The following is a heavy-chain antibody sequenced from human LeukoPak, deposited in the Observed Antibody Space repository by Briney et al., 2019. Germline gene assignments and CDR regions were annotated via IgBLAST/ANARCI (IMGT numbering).Heavy chain of an antibody. J-gene: IGHJ4*02. CDR2: MNPNSGNT. CDR1: GYTFTSYD. CDR3: ARGVDYDFWSGYGFSGFDY. V-gene: IGHV1-8*01. D-gene: IGHD3-3*01. Sequence: GASVKVSCKASGYTFTSYDINWVRQATGQGLEWMGWMNPNSGNTGYAQKFQGRVTMTRDTSITTAYLELSSLRSEDTAVYYCARGVDYDFWSGYGFSGFDYWGQGTLVTVSS.